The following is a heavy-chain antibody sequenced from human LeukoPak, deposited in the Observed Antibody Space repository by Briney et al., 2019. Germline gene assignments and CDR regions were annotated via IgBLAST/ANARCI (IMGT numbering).Heavy chain of an antibody. Sequence: PGGSLRLSCAASGFTFSSYGMHWVRQAPGKGLEWVAVISYDGSNKYYADSVKGRFTISRDNSKNTLYLQMNSLRAEDTAVYYCARDRVVLDYWGQGTLVTVSS. CDR2: ISYDGSNK. V-gene: IGHV3-30*03. D-gene: IGHD2-21*01. CDR3: ARDRVVLDY. CDR1: GFTFSSYG. J-gene: IGHJ4*02.